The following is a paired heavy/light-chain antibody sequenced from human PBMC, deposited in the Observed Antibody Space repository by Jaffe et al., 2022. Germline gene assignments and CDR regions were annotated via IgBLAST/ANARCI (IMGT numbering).Heavy chain of an antibody. CDR2: IYHSGVT. D-gene: IGHD5-18*01. CDR3: ARPKMGRYSYVDY. V-gene: IGHV4-38-2*01. Sequence: QVQLQESGPGLVKPSETLSLTCVVSGYSITSGYYWGWIRQAPGKRLEWLGSIYHSGVTEYNPSLKSRVTLSVDTSKNQISLNLTSVTAADTAVYFCARPKMGRYSYVDYWGQGKLVTVSS. J-gene: IGHJ4*02. CDR1: GYSITSGYY.
Light chain of an antibody. CDR1: QSITTYY. V-gene: IGKV3-20*01. CDR3: QQYGSSPLT. Sequence: EIVLTQSPGTLSLSPGERATLSCRASQSITTYYLAWYQQKPGQAPRLLIYGVSNRATGIPDRFSGSGSGTDFTLTISRLEPDDFAVYYCQQYGSSPLTFGGGTKVEIK. CDR2: GVS. J-gene: IGKJ4*01.